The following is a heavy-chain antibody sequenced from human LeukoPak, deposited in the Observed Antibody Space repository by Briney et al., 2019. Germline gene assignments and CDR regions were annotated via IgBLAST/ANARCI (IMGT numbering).Heavy chain of an antibody. CDR3: ARDLGQYYDTSDNWFDP. D-gene: IGHD3-22*01. V-gene: IGHV3-9*01. Sequence: PGGSLRLSCAASGFTFDDYAMHWVWQAPGKGLEWVSGISWNSGSIGYADSVKGRFTISRDNAKNSPSLQMNSLRAEDTAVYYCARDLGQYYDTSDNWFDPWGQGTLVTVSS. J-gene: IGHJ5*02. CDR2: ISWNSGSI. CDR1: GFTFDDYA.